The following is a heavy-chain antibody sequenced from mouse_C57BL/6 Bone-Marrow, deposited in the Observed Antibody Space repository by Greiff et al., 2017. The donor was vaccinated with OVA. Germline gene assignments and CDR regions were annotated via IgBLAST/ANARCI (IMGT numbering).Heavy chain of an antibody. D-gene: IGHD1-1*02. CDR3: ARDHGYWYFDV. Sequence: EVKLVESGPGMVKPSQSLSLTCTVTGYSISSGYDWHWIRHFPGNKLEWMGYISYSGSTNYNPALKSRISITHDTSKNHFFLKLNSVTTEDTATYYCARDHGYWYFDVWGTGTTVTVSS. CDR2: ISYSGST. CDR1: GYSISSGYD. J-gene: IGHJ1*03. V-gene: IGHV3-1*01.